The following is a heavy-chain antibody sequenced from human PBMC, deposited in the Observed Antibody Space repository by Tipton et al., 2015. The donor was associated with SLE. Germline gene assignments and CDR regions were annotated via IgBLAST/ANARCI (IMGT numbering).Heavy chain of an antibody. CDR2: IKQDGGEK. D-gene: IGHD5-24*01. Sequence: SLRLSCAASGFTFSSYWMTWVRQVPGKGLEWVANIKQDGGEKYYVDSVKGRFTISRDNAKNSLYLQMNSLRAEDTAVYYCARDLLDGYLDYWGQGTLVTVSS. J-gene: IGHJ4*02. CDR1: GFTFSSYW. CDR3: ARDLLDGYLDY. V-gene: IGHV3-7*01.